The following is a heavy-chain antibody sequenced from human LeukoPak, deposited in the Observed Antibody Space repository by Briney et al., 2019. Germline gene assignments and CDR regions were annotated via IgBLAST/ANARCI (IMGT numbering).Heavy chain of an antibody. Sequence: PSETLSLTCAVYGGSFSGYYWSWIRQPPGKGLEWIGEINHSGSTNYNPSLKSRVTISVDTSKNQFSLKLSSVTAADTAVYYCAREVNYRGSLHMDVWGKGTTVTVSS. J-gene: IGHJ6*03. CDR3: AREVNYRGSLHMDV. V-gene: IGHV4-34*01. CDR1: GGSFSGYY. CDR2: INHSGST. D-gene: IGHD1-7*01.